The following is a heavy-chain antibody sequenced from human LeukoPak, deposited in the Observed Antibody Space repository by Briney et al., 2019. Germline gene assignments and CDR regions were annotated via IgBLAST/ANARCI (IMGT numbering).Heavy chain of an antibody. CDR2: INPNSGGT. CDR1: GYTFTGYY. D-gene: IGHD6-13*01. J-gene: IGHJ4*02. Sequence: ASVTVSCKASGYTFTGYYMHWVRQAPGQGLEWMGWINPNSGGTNYAQKFQGRVTMTRDTSISTAYMELSRLRSDDTAVYYCARELYSSSWYDYWGQGTLVTVSS. V-gene: IGHV1-2*02. CDR3: ARELYSSSWYDY.